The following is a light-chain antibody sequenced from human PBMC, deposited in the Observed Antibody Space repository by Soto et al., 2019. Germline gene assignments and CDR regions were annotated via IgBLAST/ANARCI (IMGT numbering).Light chain of an antibody. V-gene: IGLV4-69*01. CDR1: SGHNSYA. CDR3: QTWSTDIRV. CDR2: LNSDGSH. J-gene: IGLJ3*02. Sequence: QLVLTQPPSASASLGASVKLTCTLSSGHNSYAIAWHQQQPEKGPRYLMKLNSDGSHRKGDGIPDRFSGSSSGAERYLTISSLQYEDEADYYCQTWSTDIRVFGGGTKLTVL.